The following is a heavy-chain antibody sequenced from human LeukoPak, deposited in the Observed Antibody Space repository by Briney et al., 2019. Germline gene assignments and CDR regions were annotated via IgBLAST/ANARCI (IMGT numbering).Heavy chain of an antibody. J-gene: IGHJ6*03. CDR1: GYTFTSYY. Sequence: ASVKVSCKASGYTFTSYYMHWVRQAPGQGLEWMGIINPSGGSTSYAQKFQGRVTMTRDMSTSTVYMELSSLRSEDTAVYYCARDAGSGSYYNYYYYMDVWGKGTTVTVSS. CDR2: INPSGGST. V-gene: IGHV1-46*01. D-gene: IGHD3-10*01. CDR3: ARDAGSGSYYNYYYYMDV.